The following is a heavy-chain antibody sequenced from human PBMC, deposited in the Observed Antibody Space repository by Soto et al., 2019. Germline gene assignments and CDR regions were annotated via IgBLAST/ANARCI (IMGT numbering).Heavy chain of an antibody. Sequence: PGGSLRLSCAASGFTFSSYAMSWVRQAPGKGLEWVSAISGSGGSTYYADSVKGRFTISRDNSKNTPYLQMNSLRAEDTAVYYCAKSYYYDSSGHGDAFDIWGQGTMVTVSS. CDR2: ISGSGGST. CDR1: GFTFSSYA. J-gene: IGHJ3*02. CDR3: AKSYYYDSSGHGDAFDI. D-gene: IGHD3-22*01. V-gene: IGHV3-23*01.